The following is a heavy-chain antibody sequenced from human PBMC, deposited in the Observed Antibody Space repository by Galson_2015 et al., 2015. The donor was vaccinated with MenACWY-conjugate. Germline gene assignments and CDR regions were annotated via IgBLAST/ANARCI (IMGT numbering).Heavy chain of an antibody. J-gene: IGHJ4*02. CDR1: GFTFNNYW. CDR2: IKQDGSEK. Sequence: SLRLSCAASGFTFNNYWMSWVRQVPGKGPEWVANIKQDGSEKYYVDSVRGRFTISRDNAKSSLFLQMNSLRAEDTAVYYCARDLGFYCSHNDCYSPDWGQGTVVTVSS. CDR3: ARDLGFYCSHNDCYSPD. V-gene: IGHV3-7*03. D-gene: IGHD2-15*01.